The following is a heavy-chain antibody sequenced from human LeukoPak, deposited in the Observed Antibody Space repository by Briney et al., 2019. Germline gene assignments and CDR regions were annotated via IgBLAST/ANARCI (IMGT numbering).Heavy chain of an antibody. D-gene: IGHD3-22*01. J-gene: IGHJ4*02. V-gene: IGHV3-23*01. CDR2: ISNDGGGT. Sequence: GGSLRLSCAASGFIFNNYGLVWVRQAPGKGLEWVSAISNDGGGTTYADFVKGRFSVSGDNSKNTLFLQMNSLRAEDTALYYCTKGSSGYFFDLWGQGTLVTVSS. CDR1: GFIFNNYG. CDR3: TKGSSGYFFDL.